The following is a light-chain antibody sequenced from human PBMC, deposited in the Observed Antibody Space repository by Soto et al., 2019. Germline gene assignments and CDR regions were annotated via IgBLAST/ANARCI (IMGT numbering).Light chain of an antibody. Sequence: QSVLTQPPSVSAAPGQKVTISCFGSNSNIGNNYVSWYQQFPGTAPKLLIYDNIKRPSGIPDRFSGSKSGTSATLGITGLQTGDEADYYCGTWDSSLSAVVFGGGTKVTVL. V-gene: IGLV1-51*01. CDR3: GTWDSSLSAVV. J-gene: IGLJ2*01. CDR2: DNI. CDR1: NSNIGNNY.